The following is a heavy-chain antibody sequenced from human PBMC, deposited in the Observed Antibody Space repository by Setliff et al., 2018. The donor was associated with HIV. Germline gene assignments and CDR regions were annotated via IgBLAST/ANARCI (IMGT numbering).Heavy chain of an antibody. J-gene: IGHJ1*01. V-gene: IGHV1-18*01. CDR1: GYTFTSYG. CDR3: ATIRGYYYDSSGQEYFQH. Sequence: GASVMVSCKASGYTFTSYGVTWVRQAPGQGLEWMGWINANSGHTNYAQKFQDRVTITADTSSTTAYMELSSLISEDTAMYYCATIRGYYYDSSGQEYFQHWGHGTLVTVSS. CDR2: INANSGHT. D-gene: IGHD3-22*01.